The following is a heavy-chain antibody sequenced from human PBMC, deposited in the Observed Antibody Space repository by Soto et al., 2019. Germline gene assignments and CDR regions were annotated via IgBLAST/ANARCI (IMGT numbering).Heavy chain of an antibody. Sequence: GASVKVSCKASGYTFSSYGINWVRQAPGQGLEWMGWISAYNGDTDYAQKLQGRVTMTTDTSTSTAYMEVRSLRSDDTAVYYCARAHQYSTSWYFDPWGQGTLVTVS. D-gene: IGHD6-13*01. CDR1: GYTFSSYG. J-gene: IGHJ5*02. CDR2: ISAYNGDT. CDR3: ARAHQYSTSWYFDP. V-gene: IGHV1-18*01.